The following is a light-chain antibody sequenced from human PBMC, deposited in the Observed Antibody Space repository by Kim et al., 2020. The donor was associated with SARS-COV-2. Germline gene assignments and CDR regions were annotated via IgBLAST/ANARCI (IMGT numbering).Light chain of an antibody. CDR1: SLKTSY. CDR3: NSRDTTGYHVV. J-gene: IGLJ2*01. V-gene: IGLV3-19*01. Sequence: SSELTLDPAVSVALGQTVTITCRGDSLKTSYAGWSQQKAGKAPVLVIYDKNSRPSGVPDRFSGSSSGNTASLTITGAQAEDEAEYYCNSRDTTGYHVVFGGGTQLTVL. CDR2: DKN.